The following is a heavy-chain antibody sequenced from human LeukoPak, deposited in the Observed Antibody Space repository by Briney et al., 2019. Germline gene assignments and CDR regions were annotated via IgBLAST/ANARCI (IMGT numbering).Heavy chain of an antibody. CDR1: GFTFNTYA. V-gene: IGHV3-64*02. Sequence: GGSLRLSCAASGFTFNTYAMHWVRQAPGKGLEYVSAISTNGDSTYYADSVKGRFTISRDNSKNTLFLQMGSLRADDMAVYYCARWGSTSCYDYWGQGTLVTVSS. J-gene: IGHJ4*02. D-gene: IGHD2-2*01. CDR2: ISTNGDST. CDR3: ARWGSTSCYDY.